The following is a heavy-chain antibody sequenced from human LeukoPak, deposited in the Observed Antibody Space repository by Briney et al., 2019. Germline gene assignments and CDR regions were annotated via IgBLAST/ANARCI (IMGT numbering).Heavy chain of an antibody. V-gene: IGHV1-69*13. CDR1: GGTFSSYA. J-gene: IGHJ4*02. D-gene: IGHD3-22*01. CDR3: AIAGYYYDSRRGYDY. CDR2: IIPIFGTA. Sequence: VASVKVSCKASGGTFSSYAISWVRQAPGQGLEWMGGIIPIFGTANYAQKFQGRVTITADESTSTAYMELRSLRSDDTAVYYCAIAGYYYDSRRGYDYWGQGTLVTVSS.